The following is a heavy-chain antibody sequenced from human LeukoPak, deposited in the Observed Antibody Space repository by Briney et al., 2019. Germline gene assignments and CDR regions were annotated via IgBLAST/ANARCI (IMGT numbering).Heavy chain of an antibody. D-gene: IGHD3-22*01. V-gene: IGHV3-9*01. CDR3: AKDIAYYYDSTTSHAGSYFDY. Sequence: GGSLRLSCAASGFTFDDYAMHWVRQAPGKGLEWVSGISWYSGSIGYADSVKGRFTISRDNAKNSLYLQMNSLRAEDTALYYCAKDIAYYYDSTTSHAGSYFDYWGQGTLVTVSS. J-gene: IGHJ4*02. CDR1: GFTFDDYA. CDR2: ISWYSGSI.